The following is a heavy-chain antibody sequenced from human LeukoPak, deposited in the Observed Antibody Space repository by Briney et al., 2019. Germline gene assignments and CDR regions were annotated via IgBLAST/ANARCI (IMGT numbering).Heavy chain of an antibody. CDR3: ARSPSLSYSSGRSPKDY. V-gene: IGHV1-69*04. J-gene: IGHJ4*02. Sequence: ASVKVSCKASGGTFSSYAISWVRQAPGQGLEWMGRIIPILGIANYAQKFQGRVTITADKSTSTAYMELSSLRSEDTAVYCCARSPSLSYSSGRSPKDYWGQGTLVTVSS. CDR2: IIPILGIA. D-gene: IGHD6-19*01. CDR1: GGTFSSYA.